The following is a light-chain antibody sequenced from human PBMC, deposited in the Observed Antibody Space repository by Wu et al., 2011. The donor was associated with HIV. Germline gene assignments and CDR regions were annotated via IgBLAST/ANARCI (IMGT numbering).Light chain of an antibody. CDR2: AAS. V-gene: IGKV1-27*01. Sequence: WYQQKPGKVPKLLIYAASTLQSGSHLGSVQWIWTDFTLTISSLQPEDVATYYCQKYNSAPWTFGQGTKVEIK. CDR3: QKYNSAPWT. J-gene: IGKJ1*01.